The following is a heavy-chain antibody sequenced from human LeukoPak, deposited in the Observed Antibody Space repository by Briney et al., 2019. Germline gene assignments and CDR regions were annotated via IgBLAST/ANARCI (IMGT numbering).Heavy chain of an antibody. D-gene: IGHD4-17*01. Sequence: SETLSLSCTVSGGSISSHYWSWIRQPPGKGLEWIGYISYSRSTNYNPSLKSRVNISVDTSKNQFSLKLSSVTAADTAVYYCARDDYGDYFDYWGQGTLVTVSS. CDR3: ARDDYGDYFDY. V-gene: IGHV4-59*08. CDR2: ISYSRST. J-gene: IGHJ4*02. CDR1: GGSISSHY.